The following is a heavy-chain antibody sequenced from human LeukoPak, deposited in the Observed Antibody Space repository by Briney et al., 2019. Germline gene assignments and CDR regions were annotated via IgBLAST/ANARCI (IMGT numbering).Heavy chain of an antibody. D-gene: IGHD6-13*01. Sequence: SETLSLTCSVSGDSISGSDYYWGWIRQPPGKGLEWIGSFYYSGSTYYNPSLKSRVTILVDTSKNQFSLKLSSVTAADTAVYYCARHLIAAAEYFDYWGQGTLVTVSS. J-gene: IGHJ4*02. CDR1: GDSISGSDYY. CDR2: FYYSGST. V-gene: IGHV4-39*07. CDR3: ARHLIAAAEYFDY.